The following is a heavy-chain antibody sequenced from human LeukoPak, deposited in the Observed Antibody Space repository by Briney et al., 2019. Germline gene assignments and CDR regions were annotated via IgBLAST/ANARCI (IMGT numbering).Heavy chain of an antibody. Sequence: PSETLSLTCTVSGGSISSYYWSWIRQPPGKGLEWIAYIYYSGSTYYNTSLKSRVTISVDTSKNQFSLQLSSFTAADTAVYYCATSLHYYYSSGYYYGFYYFDYWGQGTLVTVSS. D-gene: IGHD3-22*01. CDR1: GGSISSYY. J-gene: IGHJ4*02. V-gene: IGHV4-59*04. CDR2: IYYSGST. CDR3: ATSLHYYYSSGYYYGFYYFDY.